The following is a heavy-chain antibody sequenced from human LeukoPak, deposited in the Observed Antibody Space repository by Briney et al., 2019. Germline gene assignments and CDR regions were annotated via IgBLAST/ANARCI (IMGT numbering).Heavy chain of an antibody. V-gene: IGHV3-72*01. CDR2: IRNKDNNDRT. CDR1: GGSISSGGYY. D-gene: IGHD3-22*01. Sequence: HSSETLSLTCTVSGGSISSGGYYWSWIRQAPGKGLEWVARIRNKDNNDRTEYGASVKGRFTISRDDSTNSLYLQMNSLRTEDTAVYYCARAGDYYSTGDYWGQGTLVTVSS. J-gene: IGHJ4*02. CDR3: ARAGDYYSTGDY.